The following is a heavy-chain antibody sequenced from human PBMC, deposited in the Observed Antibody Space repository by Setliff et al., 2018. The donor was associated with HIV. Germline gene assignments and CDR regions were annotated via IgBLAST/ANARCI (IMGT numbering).Heavy chain of an antibody. CDR1: GYTFTGYY. D-gene: IGHD3-9*01. CDR3: ARDLSISNPYYDILTGPGVY. J-gene: IGHJ4*02. CDR2: INPNSGGT. V-gene: IGHV1-2*06. Sequence: GASVKVSCKASGYTFTGYYMHWVRQAPGQGLEWMGRINPNSGGTNYAQKSQGRVTMTRDTSISTAYMELSWLRSDDTAVYFCARDLSISNPYYDILTGPGVYWGQGTLVTVSS.